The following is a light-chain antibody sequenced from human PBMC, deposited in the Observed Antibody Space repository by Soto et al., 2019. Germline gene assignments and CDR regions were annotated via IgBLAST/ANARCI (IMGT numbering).Light chain of an antibody. CDR1: QSVSSY. V-gene: IGKV3-11*01. Sequence: IVLTQSPDTLSLSPGERATLSCRASQSVSSYLEWYQQKPGQAPRLLIYEASNRATGIPARFRASGSGTDFTLTISSLQPEDFEPYYCQQFRSFPITFGQGTRLEIK. J-gene: IGKJ5*01. CDR3: QQFRSFPIT. CDR2: EAS.